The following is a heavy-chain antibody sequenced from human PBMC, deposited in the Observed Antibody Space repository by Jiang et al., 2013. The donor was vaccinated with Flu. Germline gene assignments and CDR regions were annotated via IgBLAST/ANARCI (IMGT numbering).Heavy chain of an antibody. CDR2: ISYSGST. J-gene: IGHJ6*02. CDR3: ARGALRYFDRPGMDV. Sequence: GPGLVKPSQTLSLTCTVSGGSISSDGFHWSWIRQHPGKGLEWIGYISYSGSTYYNPSLKSRITISVDTSKNQFSLKLNSVTAADTAVYYCARGALRYFDRPGMDVWGQGTTVTVSS. V-gene: IGHV4-31*03. CDR1: GGSISSDGFH. D-gene: IGHD3-9*01.